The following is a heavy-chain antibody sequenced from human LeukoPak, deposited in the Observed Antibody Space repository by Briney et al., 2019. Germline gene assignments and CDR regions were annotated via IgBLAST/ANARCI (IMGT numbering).Heavy chain of an antibody. D-gene: IGHD3-10*02. CDR3: ARVFRPLFGELYGMDA. Sequence: GASVKVSCKASGYTFTGYYMHWVRQAPGQGLEWMGWINPNSGGTNYAQKFQGRVTMTRDTSISTAYMELSRLRSDDTAVYYCARVFRPLFGELYGMDAWGQGTTVTVSS. CDR2: INPNSGGT. J-gene: IGHJ6*02. CDR1: GYTFTGYY. V-gene: IGHV1-2*02.